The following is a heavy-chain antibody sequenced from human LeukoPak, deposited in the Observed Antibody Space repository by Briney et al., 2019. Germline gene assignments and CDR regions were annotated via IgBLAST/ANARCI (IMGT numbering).Heavy chain of an antibody. Sequence: PGGSLRLSCVASGFAFSTYSMNWFRQAPGKGLEWVSYISGPGSPISYADSVKGRFTISRDNAKNSLYLQMNSLRDEDTAVYYCASLVSGYYTGYFDYWGQGTLVTVSS. CDR3: ASLVSGYYTGYFDY. J-gene: IGHJ4*02. CDR1: GFAFSTYS. CDR2: ISGPGSPI. V-gene: IGHV3-48*02. D-gene: IGHD3-3*01.